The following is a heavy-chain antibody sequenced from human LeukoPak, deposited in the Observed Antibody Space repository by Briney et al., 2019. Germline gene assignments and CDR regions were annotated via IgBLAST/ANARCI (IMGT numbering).Heavy chain of an antibody. CDR3: ARVGTYGSGSYLSWLDY. CDR1: GGSISSSSYY. J-gene: IGHJ4*02. CDR2: IYYSGST. V-gene: IGHV4-39*01. D-gene: IGHD3-10*01. Sequence: SETLSLTCTVSGGSISSSSYYWGWIRQPPGKGLEWIGSIYYSGSTYYNPSLKSRVTISVDTSKNQFSLKLSSVTAADTAVYHCARVGTYGSGSYLSWLDYWGQGTLVTVSS.